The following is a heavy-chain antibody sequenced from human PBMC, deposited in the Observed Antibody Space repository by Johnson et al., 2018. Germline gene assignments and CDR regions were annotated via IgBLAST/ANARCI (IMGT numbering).Heavy chain of an antibody. CDR1: GFTFSNSW. V-gene: IGHV3-7*01. CDR2: IKQDGNDN. J-gene: IGHJ1*01. D-gene: IGHD1-26*01. Sequence: EVQLVESGGGLVQPGGSLRLSCAASGFTFSNSWMSWVRQAPGKGLEWVANIKQDGNDNYYVDSVKGRLTISRDTGKNSVYLQMNSLRAEDTAVYYCARGGPYYEYFEQWGQGTLVTVSS. CDR3: ARGGPYYEYFEQ.